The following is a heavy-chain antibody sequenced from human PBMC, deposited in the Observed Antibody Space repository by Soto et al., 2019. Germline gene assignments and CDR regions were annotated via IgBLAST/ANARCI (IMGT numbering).Heavy chain of an antibody. J-gene: IGHJ5*02. CDR2: ITKSGGRT. Sequence: PGGSLRLSCAASGFTFSNYAMSWVRQAPGKGLEWVSTITKSGGRTYYVDSVKGRFTISRDNSRNTLFLQMSSLRAEDTGIYYCAKDPLGVWFGEFPNWFDPWGQGTLVTAPQ. CDR3: AKDPLGVWFGEFPNWFDP. CDR1: GFTFSNYA. D-gene: IGHD3-10*01. V-gene: IGHV3-23*01.